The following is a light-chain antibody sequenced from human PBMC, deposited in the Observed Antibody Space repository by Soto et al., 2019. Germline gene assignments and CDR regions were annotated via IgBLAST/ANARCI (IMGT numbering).Light chain of an antibody. J-gene: IGKJ5*01. CDR3: QQSYSTPPIT. Sequence: DIQMTQSPSSLSASEGDRVTITCRASQSISNYVNWYQQKPGKAPKLLIYAASSLQSGVPSRFSGSGSGTDFTLTISSLQPEDFATYYCQQSYSTPPITFGQGTRLEIK. CDR2: AAS. CDR1: QSISNY. V-gene: IGKV1-39*01.